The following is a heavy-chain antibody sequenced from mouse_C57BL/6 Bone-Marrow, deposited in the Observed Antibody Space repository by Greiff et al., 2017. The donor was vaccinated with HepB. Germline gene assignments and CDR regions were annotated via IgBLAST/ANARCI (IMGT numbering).Heavy chain of an antibody. J-gene: IGHJ4*01. CDR2: IWSGGST. CDR1: GFSLTSYG. CDR3: ARNKAIFGSYSNYGGAMDY. D-gene: IGHD2-5*01. Sequence: VKLQESGPGLVQPSQSLSITCTVSGFSLTSYGVHWVRQSPGKGLEWLGVIWSGGSTDYNAAFISRLSISKDNSKSQVFFKMNSLQADDTAIYYCARNKAIFGSYSNYGGAMDYWGQGTSVTVSS. V-gene: IGHV2-2*01.